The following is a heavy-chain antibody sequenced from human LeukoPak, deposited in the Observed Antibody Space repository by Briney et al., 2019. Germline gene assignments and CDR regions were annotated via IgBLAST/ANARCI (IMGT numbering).Heavy chain of an antibody. CDR2: ISASGVMT. D-gene: IGHD1-26*01. J-gene: IGHJ4*02. Sequence: GGSLRLSCAASGFTFTDYAMTWVRQAPGRGLEWVSSISASGVMTYYADSVKGRFTVSRDNSKNSLYLQMNSLTAADTAVYYCAKDRSIGTYYTFDHWGQGTLVTVSS. V-gene: IGHV3-23*01. CDR1: GFTFTDYA. CDR3: AKDRSIGTYYTFDH.